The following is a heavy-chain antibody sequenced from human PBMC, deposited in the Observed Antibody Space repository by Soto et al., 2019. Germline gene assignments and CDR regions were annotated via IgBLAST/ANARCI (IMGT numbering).Heavy chain of an antibody. CDR3: TTDQAGSRALRYFDWLGYYFDY. CDR1: GFTFSNAW. D-gene: IGHD3-9*01. V-gene: IGHV3-15*07. J-gene: IGHJ4*02. Sequence: GGSLRLSCAASGFTFSNAWMNWVRQAPGKGLEWVGRIKSKTDGGTTDYAAPVKGRFTISRDDSKNTLYLQMNSLKTEDTAVYYCTTDQAGSRALRYFDWLGYYFDYWGQGTLVTVSS. CDR2: IKSKTDGGTT.